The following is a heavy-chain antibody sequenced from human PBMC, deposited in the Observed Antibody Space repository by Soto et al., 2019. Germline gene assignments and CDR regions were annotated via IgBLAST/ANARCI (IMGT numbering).Heavy chain of an antibody. CDR1: GFTFDDYA. V-gene: IGHV3-9*01. J-gene: IGHJ3*02. CDR2: ISWNSGTI. CDR3: AKDIVPQWLNAFDI. Sequence: GGSLRLSCAASGFTFDDYAMHWVRQVPGKGLEWVAGISWNSGTIGYVDSVKGRFSLSRDNAKNSLYLQMNSLRPEDTALYYCAKDIVPQWLNAFDIWGQGTMVTVSS. D-gene: IGHD6-19*01.